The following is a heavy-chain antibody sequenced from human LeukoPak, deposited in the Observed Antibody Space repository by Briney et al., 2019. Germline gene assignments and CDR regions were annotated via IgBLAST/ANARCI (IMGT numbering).Heavy chain of an antibody. V-gene: IGHV4-30-4*07. CDR2: IYYSGST. CDR1: GGSISSGGYS. J-gene: IGHJ4*02. CDR3: ARDSGSYSRYFDY. D-gene: IGHD1-26*01. Sequence: SETLSLTCAVSGGSISSGGYSWSWLRQPPGKGLEWYGYIYYSGSTYYHPSLKSRVTISVDRSKNQFSLKLSSVTAADTAVYYCARDSGSYSRYFDYWGQGTLVTVSS.